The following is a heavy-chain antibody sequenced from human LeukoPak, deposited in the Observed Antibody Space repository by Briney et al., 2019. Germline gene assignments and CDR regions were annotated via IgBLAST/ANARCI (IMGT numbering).Heavy chain of an antibody. CDR3: ARQGGSGWFDP. CDR2: IYTSGST. D-gene: IGHD6-25*01. V-gene: IGHV4-4*09. J-gene: IGHJ5*02. CDR1: GGSISSYY. Sequence: SETLSLTCTASGGSISSYYWSWIRQPPGKGLEWIGYIYTSGSTNYNPSLKGRVTISVDTSKNQFSLKLSSVTAADTAVYYCARQGGSGWFDPWGQGTLVTVSS.